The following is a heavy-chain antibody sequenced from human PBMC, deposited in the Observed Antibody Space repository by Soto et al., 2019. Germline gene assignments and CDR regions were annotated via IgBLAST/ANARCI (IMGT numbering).Heavy chain of an antibody. CDR3: ARVVVVASSPFDY. V-gene: IGHV1-2*02. J-gene: IGHJ4*02. CDR2: INPNSGGT. D-gene: IGHD2-15*01. CDR1: GYTFTGYY. Sequence: ASVKVSCKASGYTFTGYYMHWVRQAPGQGLEWMGWINPNSGGTNYAQKFQGRVTMTRDTSISTAYMELSRLRSDDTAVYYCARVVVVASSPFDYWGQGTLVTVS.